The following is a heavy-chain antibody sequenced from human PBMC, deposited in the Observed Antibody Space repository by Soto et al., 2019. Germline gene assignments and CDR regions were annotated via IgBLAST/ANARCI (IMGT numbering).Heavy chain of an antibody. CDR3: ATRQGGSYNWFDP. CDR1: GGSISRSSYS. J-gene: IGHJ5*02. D-gene: IGHD2-15*01. Sequence: SETLSLSCTVSGGSISRSSYSWAWIRQPPGKGLEWIGTLYYSGNTYYNPSLKSRVTIPVDTSKNQFSLKLSSVTAADTAVYYCATRQGGSYNWFDPWGQGTLVTVSS. V-gene: IGHV4-39*01. CDR2: LYYSGNT.